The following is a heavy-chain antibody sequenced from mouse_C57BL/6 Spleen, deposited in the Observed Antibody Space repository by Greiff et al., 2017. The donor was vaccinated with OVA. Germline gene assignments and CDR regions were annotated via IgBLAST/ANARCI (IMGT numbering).Heavy chain of an antibody. CDR3: PVWDGFAY. D-gene: IGHD4-1*01. Sequence: EVQLVESGGGLVQPGGSMKLSCVASGFTFSNYWMNWVRQSPEKGLEWVAQIRLKSDNYATHYAESVKGRFTISRDDSKSSVYLQMNNLRAEDTGIYYCPVWDGFAYWGQGTLVTVSA. V-gene: IGHV6-3*01. CDR1: GFTFSNYW. CDR2: IRLKSDNYAT. J-gene: IGHJ3*01.